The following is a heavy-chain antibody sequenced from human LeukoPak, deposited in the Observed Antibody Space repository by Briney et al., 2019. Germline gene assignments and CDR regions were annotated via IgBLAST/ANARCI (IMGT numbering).Heavy chain of an antibody. D-gene: IGHD2-2*01. Sequence: GASVKVSCKASGGTFSSYAISWVRQAPGQGLEWMGWIIPILGIANYAQKFQGRVTITADKSTSTAYMELSSLRSEDTAVYYCARCSSTSRYGGFDPWGQGTLVTVSS. CDR1: GGTFSSYA. CDR2: IIPILGIA. V-gene: IGHV1-69*10. J-gene: IGHJ5*02. CDR3: ARCSSTSRYGGFDP.